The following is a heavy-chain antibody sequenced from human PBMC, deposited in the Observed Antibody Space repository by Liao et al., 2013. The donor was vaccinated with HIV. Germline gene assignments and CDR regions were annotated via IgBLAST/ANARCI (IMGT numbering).Heavy chain of an antibody. Sequence: QVQLQESGPGLVKPSQTLSLTCTVSGASVSSGSYYWSWIRQPAGKGLEWIGRVYTSGSANYNPSLKSRVTMSVDTSKNQFSLKLSSVTAADTAVYYCARVSPYGSGSYPKQYNWFDPWGQGTLVTVSS. CDR1: GASVSSGSYY. CDR3: ARVSPYGSGSYPKQYNWFDP. CDR2: VYTSGSA. D-gene: IGHD3-10*01. J-gene: IGHJ5*02. V-gene: IGHV4-61*02.